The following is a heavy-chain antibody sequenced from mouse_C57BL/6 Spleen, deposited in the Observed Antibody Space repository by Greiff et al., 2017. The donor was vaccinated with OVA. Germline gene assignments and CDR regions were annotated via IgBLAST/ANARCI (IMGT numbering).Heavy chain of an antibody. V-gene: IGHV14-1*01. CDR2: IDPEDGDT. CDR3: TPSMGNYDYFDY. Sequence: VQLQQSGAELVRPGASVKLSCTASGFNIKDYYMHWVKQRPEQGLEWIGRIDPEDGDTEYAPKFQGKATMTADTSSNTAYLQLSSLTSEDTAVYYCTPSMGNYDYFDYWGQGTTLTVAS. CDR1: GFNIKDYY. D-gene: IGHD2-1*01. J-gene: IGHJ2*01.